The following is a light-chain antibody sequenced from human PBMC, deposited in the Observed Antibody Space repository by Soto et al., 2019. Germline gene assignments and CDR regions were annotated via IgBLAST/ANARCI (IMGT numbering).Light chain of an antibody. CDR3: SSYTSSSPYV. V-gene: IGLV2-14*01. Sequence: SVLTQPASVSGSPGQSITISCTGTSSDVGGYNYVSWYQQHPGKAPKLMIYEVSNRPSGVSNRFSGSKSGNTASLTISGLQAEEEADYYCSSYTSSSPYVFGTEPNVTV. CDR1: SSDVGGYNY. J-gene: IGLJ1*01. CDR2: EVS.